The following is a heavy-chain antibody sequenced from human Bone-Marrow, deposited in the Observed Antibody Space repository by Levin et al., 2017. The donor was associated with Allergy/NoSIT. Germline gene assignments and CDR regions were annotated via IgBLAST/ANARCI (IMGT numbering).Heavy chain of an antibody. CDR1: GFTFSSYA. CDR3: ARYGHSGYGDFDY. J-gene: IGHJ4*02. D-gene: IGHD5-12*01. Sequence: PRASVKVSCAASGFTFSSYAMSWVRQAPGKGLEWVSTIGESGSTTYYVDSVKGRFTISRDNSKNTLFLQMNSLRADDTAIYYCARYGHSGYGDFDYWGQGTLVTVSS. CDR2: IGESGSTT. V-gene: IGHV3-23*01.